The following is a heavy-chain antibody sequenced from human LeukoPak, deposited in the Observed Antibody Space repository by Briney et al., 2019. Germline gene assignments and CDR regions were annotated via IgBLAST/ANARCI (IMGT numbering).Heavy chain of an antibody. D-gene: IGHD2-15*01. J-gene: IGHJ5*02. CDR1: GGSISSGSYY. CDR2: IHTSGST. Sequence: SETLSLTCTVSGGSISSGSYYWSWIRQPAGKGLEWVGRIHTSGSTNYNPSLESRVTISVDTSKNQFSLKLSSVTAADTAVYYCARETIVVVVAATLNWFDPWGQGTLVTVSS. V-gene: IGHV4-61*02. CDR3: ARETIVVVVAATLNWFDP.